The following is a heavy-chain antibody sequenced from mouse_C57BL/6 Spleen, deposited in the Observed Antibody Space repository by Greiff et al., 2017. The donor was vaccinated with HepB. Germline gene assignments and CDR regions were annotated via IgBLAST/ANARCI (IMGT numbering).Heavy chain of an antibody. CDR3: ARYYDGYYSGDY. D-gene: IGHD2-3*01. Sequence: VQLQQPGAELVKPGASVKLSCKASGYTFTSYWMHWVKQRPGQGLEWIGMIHPNSGSTNYNEKFKSKATLTVDKSSSTAYMQLSSLTSEDSAVYYCARYYDGYYSGDYWGQGTTLTVSS. V-gene: IGHV1-64*01. CDR1: GYTFTSYW. J-gene: IGHJ2*01. CDR2: IHPNSGST.